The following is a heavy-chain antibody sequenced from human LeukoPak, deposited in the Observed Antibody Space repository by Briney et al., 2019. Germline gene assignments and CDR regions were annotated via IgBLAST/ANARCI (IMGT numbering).Heavy chain of an antibody. Sequence: GGSLRLSCAASGFIFSSYIMNWVRQAPGKGLEWVSYISSSSSTIYYADSVKGRFTISRDNVRNSLYLQMNSLRAEDTAVYYCTRDGRVAYEMDVWGQGTTVTVSS. D-gene: IGHD2-15*01. V-gene: IGHV3-48*01. CDR2: ISSSSSTI. J-gene: IGHJ6*02. CDR3: TRDGRVAYEMDV. CDR1: GFIFSSYI.